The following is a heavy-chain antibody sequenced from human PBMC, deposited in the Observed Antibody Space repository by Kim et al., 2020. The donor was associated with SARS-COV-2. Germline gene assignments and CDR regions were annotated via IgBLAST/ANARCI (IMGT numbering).Heavy chain of an antibody. CDR3: ARGGGIAAAGRAYYYYGMDV. J-gene: IGHJ6*02. D-gene: IGHD6-13*01. V-gene: IGHV3-66*01. Sequence: RFTISRDNAKNTLYLQMNSLRTEDTDVYYCARGGGIAAAGRAYYYYGMDVWGQGTTVTVSS.